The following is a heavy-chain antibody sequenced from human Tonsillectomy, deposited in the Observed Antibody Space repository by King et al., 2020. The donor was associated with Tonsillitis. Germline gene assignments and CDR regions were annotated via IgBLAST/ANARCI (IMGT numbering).Heavy chain of an antibody. V-gene: IGHV1-2*02. CDR3: AREVGATENGFDP. CDR1: GYSFTAYY. D-gene: IGHD1-26*01. CDR2: INPNSGGT. J-gene: IGHJ5*02. Sequence: VQLVQSGAEVKKPGASVKVSCKASGYSFTAYYMHWVRQSPGQGLEWMGWINPNSGGTNYAQKLQGGVTLTRDTSISTAYMELSRLRSDDTAVYYCAREVGATENGFDPWGQGTLVTVSS.